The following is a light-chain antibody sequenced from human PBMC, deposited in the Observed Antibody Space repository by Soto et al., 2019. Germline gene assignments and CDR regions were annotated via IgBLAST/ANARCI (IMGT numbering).Light chain of an antibody. CDR1: QDIGTY. CDR3: QQFNRYPRT. CDR2: AAS. V-gene: IGKV1-16*02. Sequence: DIQMTQSPSSLSASVGDRVTITCRASQDIGTYLAWFQQKPGKAPKSLIYAASTLHSGVPSKFSGSVSGTDFTLTISSLQPEDFATYYCQQFNRYPRTFGQGTKLEIK. J-gene: IGKJ2*01.